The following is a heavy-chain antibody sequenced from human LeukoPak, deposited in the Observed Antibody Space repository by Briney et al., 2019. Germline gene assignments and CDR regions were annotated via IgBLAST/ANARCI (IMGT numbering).Heavy chain of an antibody. CDR1: GFTFSTYS. CDR3: ARTSSNYGDYGFDY. D-gene: IGHD4-17*01. V-gene: IGHV3-66*01. J-gene: IGHJ4*02. Sequence: GGSLRLSCAASGFTFSTYSMNWVRQAPGKGLDWVSLIYPGGTTYYADSVRGRFTISRDSSKKTLYLQMNSLRAEDTAVYYCARTSSNYGDYGFDYWGQGTLVTVSS. CDR2: IYPGGTT.